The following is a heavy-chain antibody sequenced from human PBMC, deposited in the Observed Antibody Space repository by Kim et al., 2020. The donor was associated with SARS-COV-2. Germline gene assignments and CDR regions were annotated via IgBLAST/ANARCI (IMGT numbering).Heavy chain of an antibody. Sequence: SETLSLTCTVSGGSISSGGYYWSWIRQHPGKGLEWIGYIYYSGSTYYNPSLKSRVTISVDTSKNQFSLKLISVTAADTAVYYCARGGPTRLDLLWAVLSGEFAPCGQGTLVTVSS. CDR2: IYYSGST. J-gene: IGHJ5*02. D-gene: IGHD1-7*01. V-gene: IGHV4-31*03. CDR1: GGSISSGGYY. CDR3: ARGGPTRLDLLWAVLSGEFAP.